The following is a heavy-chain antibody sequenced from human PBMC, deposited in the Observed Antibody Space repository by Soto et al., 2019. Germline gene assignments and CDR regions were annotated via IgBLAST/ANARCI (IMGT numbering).Heavy chain of an antibody. D-gene: IGHD1-26*01. CDR2: ISGSGFKK. CDR1: GFTFENFG. V-gene: IGHV3-23*01. CDR3: AKNQGVELVPLATVDWFDP. Sequence: GGSLRLSCAASGFTFENFGMSWVRQAPGKGLERISSISGSGFKKYYADSVKGRFTISRDNSKSTVYLELNNLSVEDAAVYHCAKNQGVELVPLATVDWFDPWGQGSVVTVSS. J-gene: IGHJ5*02.